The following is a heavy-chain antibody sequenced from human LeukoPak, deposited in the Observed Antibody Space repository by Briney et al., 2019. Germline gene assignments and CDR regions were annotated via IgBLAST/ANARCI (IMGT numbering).Heavy chain of an antibody. D-gene: IGHD3-3*01. Sequence: SETLSLTCAVYGGSFSGYYWSWIRQPPGKGLEWIGEINHSGSTNYNPSLKSRVTISVDTSKNQFSLKLSSVTAADTAVCYCASSNYDFWSGYSPGTGYYMDVWGQGTLVTVSS. J-gene: IGHJ4*02. CDR2: INHSGST. CDR3: ASSNYDFWSGYSPGTGYYMDV. CDR1: GGSFSGYY. V-gene: IGHV4-34*01.